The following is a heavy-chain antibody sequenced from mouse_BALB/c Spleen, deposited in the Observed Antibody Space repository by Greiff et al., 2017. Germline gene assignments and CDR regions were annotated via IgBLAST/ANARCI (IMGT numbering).Heavy chain of an antibody. J-gene: IGHJ3*01. CDR2: IDPANGNT. CDR3: GQLGLRGFAY. Sequence: EVQLQQSGAELVKPGASVKLSCTASGFNIKDTYMHWVKQRPEQGLEWIGRIDPANGNTKYDPKFQGQATITADTSSNTAYLQLSSLTSEDTAVYYCGQLGLRGFAYWGQGTLVTVSA. CDR1: GFNIKDTY. V-gene: IGHV14-3*02. D-gene: IGHD3-1*01.